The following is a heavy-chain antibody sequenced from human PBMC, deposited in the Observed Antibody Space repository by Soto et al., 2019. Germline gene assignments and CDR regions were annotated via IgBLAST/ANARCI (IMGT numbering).Heavy chain of an antibody. D-gene: IGHD3-9*01. CDR2: IIPIFGTA. CDR3: ARKARDILTGPRDNWFDP. Sequence: SVKVSCKASGGTFSSYAISWVRQAPGQGLEWMGGIIPIFGTANYAQKFQGRVTITADESTSTAYMELSSLRSEDTAVYYCARKARDILTGPRDNWFDPWGQGTLVTVSS. CDR1: GGTFSSYA. V-gene: IGHV1-69*13. J-gene: IGHJ5*02.